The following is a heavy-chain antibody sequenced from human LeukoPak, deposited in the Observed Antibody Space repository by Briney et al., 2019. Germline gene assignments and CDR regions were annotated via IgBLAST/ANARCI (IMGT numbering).Heavy chain of an antibody. CDR3: ARGHSSSWPIDY. J-gene: IGHJ4*02. CDR1: GDSISSYY. V-gene: IGHV4-59*01. CDR2: IYYSGST. D-gene: IGHD6-13*01. Sequence: SETLSLTCTVSGDSISSYYWSWIRQPPGKGLEWIGYIYYSGSTNYNPSLKSRVTISVDTSKNQFSLKLSSVTAADTAVYYCARGHSSSWPIDYWGQGTLVTVSS.